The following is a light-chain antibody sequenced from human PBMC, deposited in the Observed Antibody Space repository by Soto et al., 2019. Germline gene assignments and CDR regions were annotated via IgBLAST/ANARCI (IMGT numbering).Light chain of an antibody. CDR1: QAIGNY. CDR2: GAT. V-gene: IGKV1-39*01. J-gene: IGKJ5*01. CDR3: QQCHATPLT. Sequence: DIQMTQSPSSLSASVGDRVTITCRASQAIGNYLNWYQQKAGKAPNLLIFGATTLQSGVPSRFSGSGYGTNFTLIISVLHPEDFAIYYCQQCHATPLTFGQGTRLEI.